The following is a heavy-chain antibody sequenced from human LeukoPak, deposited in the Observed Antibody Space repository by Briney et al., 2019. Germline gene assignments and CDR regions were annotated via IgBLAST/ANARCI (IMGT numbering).Heavy chain of an antibody. CDR1: GGSFSGYY. D-gene: IGHD3-10*01. Sequence: RSSETLSLTCAVYGGSFSGYYWSWIRQPPGKGLEWIGEINHSGSPNYNPSLKSRVTISIDTSKNQFSLKLSPVTAADTAVYYCARDLSDYYGSGSYRPIDAFDIWGQGTMVTVPS. J-gene: IGHJ3*02. V-gene: IGHV4-34*01. CDR2: INHSGSP. CDR3: ARDLSDYYGSGSYRPIDAFDI.